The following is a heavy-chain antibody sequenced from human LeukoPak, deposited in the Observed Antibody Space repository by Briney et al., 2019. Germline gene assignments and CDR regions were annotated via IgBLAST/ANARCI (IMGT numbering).Heavy chain of an antibody. CDR2: IYYSGST. Sequence: PSEPLSLTCTVSGGSISCGDNYWGWIPQPPGKGLEWIGSIYYSGSTYYNPSLKSRVTISVDTSKNQFSLKLSSVTAADTAVYYCARQGPPLDYWGQGTLVTVSS. CDR1: GGSISCGDNY. J-gene: IGHJ4*02. V-gene: IGHV4-39*01. CDR3: ARQGPPLDY.